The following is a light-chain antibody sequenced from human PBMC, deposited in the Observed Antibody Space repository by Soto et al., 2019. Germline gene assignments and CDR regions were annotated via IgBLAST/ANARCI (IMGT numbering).Light chain of an antibody. CDR3: QQSYSTLSIT. CDR1: ESIARH. CDR2: AAS. Sequence: DIQMTQSPSSLSASVGDRVTITCRASESIARHLNWYQQKPGKAPKLLIYAASSLQNGVPSRFRGGGSGTDFTLTISNLQPDDFATYYCQQSYSTLSITFGQGTQLEIK. J-gene: IGKJ5*01. V-gene: IGKV1-39*01.